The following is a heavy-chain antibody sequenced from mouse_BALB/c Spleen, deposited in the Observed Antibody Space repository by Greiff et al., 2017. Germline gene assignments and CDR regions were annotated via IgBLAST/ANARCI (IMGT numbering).Heavy chain of an antibody. CDR3: ARLIGNYYSMDY. D-gene: IGHD2-1*01. CDR2: INPDSSTI. J-gene: IGHJ4*01. V-gene: IGHV4-1*02. CDR1: GFAFSRYW. Sequence: EVQLVESGGGLVQPGGSLKLSCAASGFAFSRYWMSWVRQAPGKGLEWIGEINPDSSTINYTPALKDKFIISRDTAKNTLYLQMSKVRSEDTALYYCARLIGNYYSMDYWGQGTSVTVSS.